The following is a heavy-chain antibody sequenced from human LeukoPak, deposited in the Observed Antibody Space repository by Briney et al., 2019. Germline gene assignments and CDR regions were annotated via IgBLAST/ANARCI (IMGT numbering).Heavy chain of an antibody. CDR1: GFTFSSYN. V-gene: IGHV3-48*01. J-gene: IGHJ3*02. Sequence: GSLRLSCAASGFTFSSYNMNWVRQAPGNGLEWISYISSSSSIIYYADSVKGRFTISRDNAQNSLYLQMNSLRAEDTAVYYCARAKRNAFDIWGQGTMVTVSS. CDR3: ARAKRNAFDI. CDR2: ISSSSSII.